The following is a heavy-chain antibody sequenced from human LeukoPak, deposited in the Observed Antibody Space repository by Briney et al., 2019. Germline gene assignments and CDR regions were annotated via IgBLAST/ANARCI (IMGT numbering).Heavy chain of an antibody. J-gene: IGHJ4*02. CDR1: GGSFSGYY. V-gene: IGHV4-34*01. Sequence: SETLSLTCAVYGGSFSGYYWSWIRQPPGKGLEWIGEINHSGSTNYNPSLKSRVTISVDTSKNQSSLKLSSVTAADTAVYYCASFWSRIAVAVGDYWGQGTLVTVSS. CDR3: ASFWSRIAVAVGDY. D-gene: IGHD6-19*01. CDR2: INHSGST.